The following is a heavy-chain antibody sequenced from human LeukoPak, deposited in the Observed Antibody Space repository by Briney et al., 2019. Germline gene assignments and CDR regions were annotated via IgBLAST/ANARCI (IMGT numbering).Heavy chain of an antibody. J-gene: IGHJ3*02. CDR2: IYPGDSDT. CDR3: ATSNSSGGSPDAFDI. Sequence: GESLKISCKGSGYSFTSYWIGWVRQMPGKGLEWMGIIYPGDSDTRYSPYFQGQVTISADKSISTAYLQWSSLKASDTAMYYCATSNSSGGSPDAFDIWGQGTMVTVSS. D-gene: IGHD6-19*01. V-gene: IGHV5-51*01. CDR1: GYSFTSYW.